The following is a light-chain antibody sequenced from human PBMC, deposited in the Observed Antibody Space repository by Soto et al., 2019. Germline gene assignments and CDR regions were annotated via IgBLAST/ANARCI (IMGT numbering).Light chain of an antibody. J-gene: IGLJ2*01. Sequence: QSVLTQPASVSGSPGQSITISCTGTSSDVGGYNYVSWYQQHPGKAPKRMIYEVSNRPSGVSNRFSGSKSGNTASLTISGLQAEDEADYYCTSYTSSGTRLFGGGTKLTVL. V-gene: IGLV2-14*01. CDR3: TSYTSSGTRL. CDR2: EVS. CDR1: SSDVGGYNY.